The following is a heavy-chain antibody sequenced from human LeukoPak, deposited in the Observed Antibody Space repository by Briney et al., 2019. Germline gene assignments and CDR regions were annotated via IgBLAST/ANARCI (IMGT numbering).Heavy chain of an antibody. CDR1: GFPFSSYS. Sequence: GSLRLSCAASGFPFSSYSMNWVRQAPGKGLEWVSYISSSSSTTYYADSVKGRFTTSRDSAKNSLYLQMNSLRAEDTAVYYCARAGVGATQGVNYWGQGTLVTVSS. CDR3: ARAGVGATQGVNY. CDR2: ISSSSSTT. J-gene: IGHJ4*02. D-gene: IGHD1-26*01. V-gene: IGHV3-48*01.